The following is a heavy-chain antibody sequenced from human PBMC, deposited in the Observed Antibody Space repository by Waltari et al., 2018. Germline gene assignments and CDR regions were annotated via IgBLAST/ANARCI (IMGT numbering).Heavy chain of an antibody. CDR1: GFIFSSYG. CDR3: ARDRGGSYLDY. V-gene: IGHV3-33*01. Sequence: QVQLVESGGGVVQPGRSLRLSCAASGFIFSSYGMHWVRQAPGKGLEWVAVIWYDGSNNNYADSVKGRFTISRDHYKNTLYLQMNSLRAEDTAVYYCARDRGGSYLDYWGQGTLVTVSS. CDR2: IWYDGSNN. J-gene: IGHJ4*02. D-gene: IGHD1-26*01.